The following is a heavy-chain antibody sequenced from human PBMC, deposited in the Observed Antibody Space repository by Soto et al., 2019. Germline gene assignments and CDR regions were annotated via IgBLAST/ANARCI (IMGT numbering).Heavy chain of an antibody. CDR3: AVAMVREILIFEYSGMHV. D-gene: IGHD3-10*01. Sequence: QVHLVQSGAEVKKPGSSVKVSCKTSGGSFNNYAVSWVRQAPGQGLEWMGGIIPNFDTPNYAQKFQDRVTIIADEYTSTVYMELRSLRSNDTAVYYCAVAMVREILIFEYSGMHVWGQGTTVIVSS. CDR1: GGSFNNYA. V-gene: IGHV1-69*01. J-gene: IGHJ6*02. CDR2: IIPNFDTP.